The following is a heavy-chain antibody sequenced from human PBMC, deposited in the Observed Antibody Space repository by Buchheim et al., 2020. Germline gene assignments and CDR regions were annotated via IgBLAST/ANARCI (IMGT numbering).Heavy chain of an antibody. CDR2: INFDGSTT. Sequence: EVHLVESGGGLVQPGGSLRLSCAASGFTFSDSWMHWVRQAPGKGLVWVSRINFDGSTTNFADSVKGRFTISRDNAKNTLFLEMSNLRAEDTAVYYCVRALHSSELYYFDSWGQGTL. CDR1: GFTFSDSW. V-gene: IGHV3-74*01. J-gene: IGHJ4*02. CDR3: VRALHSSELYYFDS. D-gene: IGHD1-7*01.